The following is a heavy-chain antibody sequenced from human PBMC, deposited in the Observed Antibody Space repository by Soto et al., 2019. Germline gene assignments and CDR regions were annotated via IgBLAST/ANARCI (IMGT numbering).Heavy chain of an antibody. V-gene: IGHV3-33*01. CDR3: ARDWSPAYFDY. Sequence: PGGSLRLSCAASGFTFSSYGMHWVRQAPGKGLEWVAIIWYDGSNKYYGDSVKGRFTISRDNSKNTLYLQMNSLRGEDTAVYYCARDWSPAYFDYWGQGTLVTVSS. J-gene: IGHJ4*02. D-gene: IGHD3-3*01. CDR1: GFTFSSYG. CDR2: IWYDGSNK.